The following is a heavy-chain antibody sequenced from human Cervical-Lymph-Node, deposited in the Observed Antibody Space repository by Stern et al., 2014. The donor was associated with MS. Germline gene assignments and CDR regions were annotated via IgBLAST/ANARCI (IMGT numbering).Heavy chain of an antibody. V-gene: IGHV4-34*01. D-gene: IGHD6-13*01. Sequence: QVQLQQWGAGLLKPSETLSLTCAVYGGSLTANYWSWIRQSPGKGLEWIGEIKYSGTTNYNPSLKSRVTISIDTSKNQFSLNLSSVTAADTAVYYCARAPRLVAAARRVSRYGMDVWGQGTTVTVSS. CDR1: GGSLTANY. CDR3: ARAPRLVAAARRVSRYGMDV. J-gene: IGHJ6*02. CDR2: IKYSGTT.